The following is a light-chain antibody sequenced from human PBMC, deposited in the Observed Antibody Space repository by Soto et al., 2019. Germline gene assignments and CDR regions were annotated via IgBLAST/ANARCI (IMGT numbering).Light chain of an antibody. J-gene: IGKJ2*01. Sequence: IVLTQSPATLSLSPGERATLSCRASESVNFFLAWYQQRPGQAPRLLSYDASKRATGIPPRFSGSGSGTDFTLTINNLEPEDFAIYYCQQRSNWPPVYTFGQGTKLEIK. CDR2: DAS. V-gene: IGKV3-11*01. CDR1: ESVNFF. CDR3: QQRSNWPPVYT.